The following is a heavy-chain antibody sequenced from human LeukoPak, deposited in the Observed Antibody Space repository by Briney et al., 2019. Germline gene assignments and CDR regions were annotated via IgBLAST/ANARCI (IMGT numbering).Heavy chain of an antibody. CDR1: GFTFSDYY. D-gene: IGHD3-22*01. J-gene: IGHJ4*02. Sequence: GGSLRLSCAASGFTFSDYYMSWVRQAPGKGLEWVVNIKQDGSEKYYVDSVKGRFTISRDNAKNSLYLQMNSLRAEDTAVYYCARDYSSGYYYNFDYWGQGTLVTVSS. V-gene: IGHV3-7*01. CDR3: ARDYSSGYYYNFDY. CDR2: IKQDGSEK.